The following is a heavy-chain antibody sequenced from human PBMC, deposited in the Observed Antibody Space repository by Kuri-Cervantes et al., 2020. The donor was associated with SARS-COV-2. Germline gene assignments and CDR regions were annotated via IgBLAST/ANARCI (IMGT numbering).Heavy chain of an antibody. J-gene: IGHJ6*03. Sequence: SETLSLTCTVSGGSISSGDYYWSWIRQPPGKGLEWIGYIYYSGSTYYNPSLKSRVTISVDTSKNQFSLKLSSVTAADTAVYYCASGSAPAAIYYYYYMDVWGKGTTVTVSS. CDR1: GGSISSGDYY. CDR2: IYYSGST. D-gene: IGHD2-2*01. CDR3: ASGSAPAAIYYYYYMDV. V-gene: IGHV4-30-4*08.